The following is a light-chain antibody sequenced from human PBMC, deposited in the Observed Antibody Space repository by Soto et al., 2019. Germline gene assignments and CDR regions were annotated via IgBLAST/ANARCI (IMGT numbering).Light chain of an antibody. CDR3: QQYGSSPLT. Sequence: EIVLTQSPGTLSLSPGERATLSCRASQSGNSSQVAWFQQRPGQAPRLLIYGASCRAAAIPHTFSGSGSGTDFTVTVSRLEPADFGVYYGQQYGSSPLTFGGGTTVEI. CDR2: GAS. J-gene: IGKJ4*01. V-gene: IGKV3-20*01. CDR1: QSGNSSQ.